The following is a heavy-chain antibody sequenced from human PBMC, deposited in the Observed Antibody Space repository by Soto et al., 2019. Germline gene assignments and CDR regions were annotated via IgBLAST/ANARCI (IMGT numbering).Heavy chain of an antibody. CDR3: ARVGVYDILTGYYRDYFDY. CDR2: INPNSGGT. Sequence: ASVKVSCKASGYTFTGYYMHWVRQAPGQGLEWMGWINPNSGGTNYAQKFQGWVTMTRDTSISTAYMELSRLRSDDTAVYYCARVGVYDILTGYYRDYFDYWGQGTLVTVSS. J-gene: IGHJ4*02. CDR1: GYTFTGYY. D-gene: IGHD3-9*01. V-gene: IGHV1-2*04.